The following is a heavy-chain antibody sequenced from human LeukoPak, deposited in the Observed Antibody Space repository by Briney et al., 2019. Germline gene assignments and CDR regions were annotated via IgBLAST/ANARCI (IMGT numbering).Heavy chain of an antibody. D-gene: IGHD3/OR15-3a*01. CDR3: ARGWTGDLGDAFDI. CDR2: INPSGGST. J-gene: IGHJ3*02. CDR1: GYTFTSYY. Sequence: ASVKVSCKASGYTFTSYYMHWVRQAPGQGLEWMGIINPSGGSTSYAQKFQGRVTITRNTSISTAYMELSSLRSEDTAVYYCARGWTGDLGDAFDIWGQGTMVTVSS. V-gene: IGHV1-46*01.